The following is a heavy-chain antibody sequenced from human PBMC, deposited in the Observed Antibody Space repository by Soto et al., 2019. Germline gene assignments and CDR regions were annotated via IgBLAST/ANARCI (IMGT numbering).Heavy chain of an antibody. CDR3: ARATTVKGYYYYYGMDV. V-gene: IGHV1-2*04. CDR1: GYTFTGYY. CDR2: INPNSGGT. D-gene: IGHD4-17*01. Sequence: RASVKVSCKASGYTFTGYYMHWVRQAPGQGLEWMGWINPNSGGTNYAQKFQGWVTMTRDTSISTAYMEPSRLRSDDTAVYYCARATTVKGYYYYYGMDVWGQGTTVTVSS. J-gene: IGHJ6*02.